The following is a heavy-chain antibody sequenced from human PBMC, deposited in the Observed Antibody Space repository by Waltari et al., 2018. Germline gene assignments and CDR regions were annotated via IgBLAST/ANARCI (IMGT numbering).Heavy chain of an antibody. V-gene: IGHV4-59*01. D-gene: IGHD3-22*01. CDR3: ARDLTYYYDSSGYYNAFDI. CDR1: GGSISSYY. CDR2: IYYSGST. Sequence: QVQLQESGPGLVKPSETLSLTCTVCGGSISSYYWSWIRQPPGKGLEWIGYIYYSGSTNYNPSLKSRVTISVDTSKNQFSLKLSSVTASDTAVYYCARDLTYYYDSSGYYNAFDIWGQGTMVTVSS. J-gene: IGHJ3*02.